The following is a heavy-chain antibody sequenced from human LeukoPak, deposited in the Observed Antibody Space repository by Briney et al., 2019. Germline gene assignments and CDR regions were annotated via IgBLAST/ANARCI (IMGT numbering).Heavy chain of an antibody. J-gene: IGHJ6*03. CDR2: INPSGGST. CDR1: GYTFTSYY. V-gene: IGHV1-46*01. D-gene: IGHD3-10*01. Sequence: ASVKVSCKASGYTFTSYYMHWVRQAPGQGLEWMGIINPSGGSTSYAQKFQGRVTITADKSTSTAYKELSSLRSEDTAVYYCARGGGYGSGSYYNIPRVYYYYYYMDVWGKGTTVTVSS. CDR3: ARGGGYGSGSYYNIPRVYYYYYYMDV.